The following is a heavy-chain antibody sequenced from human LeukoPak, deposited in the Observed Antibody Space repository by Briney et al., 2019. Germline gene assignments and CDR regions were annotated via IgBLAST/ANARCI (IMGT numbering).Heavy chain of an antibody. CDR2: INPNSGGT. D-gene: IGHD1-26*01. CDR3: ARDPGSNFYYYYGMDV. CDR1: GYTFTGYY. V-gene: IGHV1-2*02. J-gene: IGHJ6*02. Sequence: GASVKVSCKASGYTFTGYYMHWVRQAPGQGLEWMGWINPNSGGTNYAQKFQGRVTMTRDTSISTAYMELSRLRSDDTAVYYCARDPGSNFYYYYGMDVWGQGTTVTVSS.